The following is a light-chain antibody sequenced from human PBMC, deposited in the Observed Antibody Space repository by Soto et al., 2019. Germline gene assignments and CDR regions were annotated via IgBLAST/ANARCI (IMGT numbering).Light chain of an antibody. CDR1: SSDVGGYNY. J-gene: IGLJ3*02. Sequence: QSVLTQPPSASGSPGQSVTISCTGTSSDVGGYNYVSWYQQHPGKAPKLMIYAVTKRPSGVPDRFSGSKSGNTASLTVSGLQAEDEADYYCSSHAGINNVVFGGGTKLTVL. CDR3: SSHAGINNVV. V-gene: IGLV2-8*01. CDR2: AVT.